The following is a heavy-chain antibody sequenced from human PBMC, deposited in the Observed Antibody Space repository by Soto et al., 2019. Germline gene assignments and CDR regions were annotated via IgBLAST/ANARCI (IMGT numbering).Heavy chain of an antibody. J-gene: IGHJ5*02. Sequence: GESLKISCTGFGYTFTTFWVTWVRQMPGKGLEWMGRIDPRDSYVNYSPSFQGHVTISVDKSISTAYLQWGSLKASDTAMYCCARLFCSTTTCDSWFDPWGQGALVTVSS. CDR3: ARLFCSTTTCDSWFDP. V-gene: IGHV5-10-1*01. CDR2: IDPRDSYV. D-gene: IGHD2-2*01. CDR1: GYTFTTFW.